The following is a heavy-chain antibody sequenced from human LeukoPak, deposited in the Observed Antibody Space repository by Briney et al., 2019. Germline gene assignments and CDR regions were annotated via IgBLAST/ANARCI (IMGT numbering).Heavy chain of an antibody. CDR2: ISSSGSTI. Sequence: GGSLRLSCAASGFTFSDYYMSWIRQAPGKGLEWVSYISSSGSTIYYADSVKSRFTISRDNAKNSLYLQMNSLRAEDTAVYYCARRTCGGDCYLDYWGQGTLVTVSS. CDR3: ARRTCGGDCYLDY. J-gene: IGHJ4*02. CDR1: GFTFSDYY. V-gene: IGHV3-11*04. D-gene: IGHD2-21*01.